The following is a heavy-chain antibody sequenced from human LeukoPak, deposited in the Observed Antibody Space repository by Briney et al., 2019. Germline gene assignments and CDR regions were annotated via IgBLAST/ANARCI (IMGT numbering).Heavy chain of an antibody. D-gene: IGHD3-3*01. V-gene: IGHV3-23*01. Sequence: GGSLRLSCAASGFTFSSYAMSWVRQAPGKGLEWVSGITGSGGRTYYADSVKGRFTNSRDNSKNTLYLQMNSLRAEDTAMYYCAKEIFRSNDYWGQGTLVTVSS. J-gene: IGHJ4*02. CDR3: AKEIFRSNDY. CDR2: ITGSGGRT. CDR1: GFTFSSYA.